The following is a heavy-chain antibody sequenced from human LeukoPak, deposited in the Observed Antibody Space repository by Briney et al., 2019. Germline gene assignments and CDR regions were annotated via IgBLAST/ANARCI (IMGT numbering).Heavy chain of an antibody. CDR1: GYTFTSYY. CDR3: AREGVAVAASFDY. Sequence: ASVKVSCKASGYTFTSYYMHWVGQAPGQGLEGMGIINPSGGSTTYAQKFQGRVTMPRDTSTSTVYMELSSLRSEDTAVYYCAREGVAVAASFDYWGQGTLVTVSS. V-gene: IGHV1-46*03. J-gene: IGHJ4*02. CDR2: INPSGGST. D-gene: IGHD6-19*01.